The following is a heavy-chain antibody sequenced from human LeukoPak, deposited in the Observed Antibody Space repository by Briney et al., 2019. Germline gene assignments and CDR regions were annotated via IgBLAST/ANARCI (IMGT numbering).Heavy chain of an antibody. D-gene: IGHD1-26*01. CDR2: IYYNGNT. J-gene: IGHJ6*02. Sequence: SQTLSLTCTVSGGSISSGGYYWSWIRQHPGKGLEWIGYIYYNGNTNYSPSLKSRVTMSVDTSKNLFSLKVSSVTAADTAVYYCARGRSNYYGMDVWGQGTTVTVSS. CDR1: GGSISSGGYY. CDR3: ARGRSNYYGMDV. V-gene: IGHV4-31*03.